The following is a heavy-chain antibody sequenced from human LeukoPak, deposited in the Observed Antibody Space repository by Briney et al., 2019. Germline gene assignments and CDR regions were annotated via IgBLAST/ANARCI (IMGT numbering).Heavy chain of an antibody. CDR1: GGSISTYY. D-gene: IGHD6-19*01. CDR3: ARGFSAWPHACDI. V-gene: IGHV4-59*01. J-gene: IGHJ3*02. Sequence: SETLSLTCTVSGGSISTYYWSWVRQPPGKGLEWLGYISYSGTTTYSPSLESRVTISLDTSKNQFSLRLTSLTAADTAVYYCARGFSAWPHACDIWGQGTMVTVSS. CDR2: ISYSGTT.